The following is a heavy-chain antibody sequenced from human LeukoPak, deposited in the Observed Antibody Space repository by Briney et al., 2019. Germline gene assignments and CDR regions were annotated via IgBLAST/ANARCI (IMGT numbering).Heavy chain of an antibody. CDR2: ISSSSSI. V-gene: IGHV3-69-1*01. Sequence: GRCLSPSRAPSGPSFTAFTTSCVRQPPREGLGWVSSISSSSSIYFADSVKGRFTISRDNAKTSVSLQINSPRAGGTALYCCARDRHFVAFDIWGQGTMVTVSS. CDR3: ARDRHFVAFDI. J-gene: IGHJ3*02. CDR1: GPSFTAFT.